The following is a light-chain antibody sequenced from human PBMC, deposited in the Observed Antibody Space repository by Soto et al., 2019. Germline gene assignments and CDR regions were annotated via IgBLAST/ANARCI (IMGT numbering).Light chain of an antibody. Sequence: DIQMTPSPSSLSASLGDRVTITRLAGQNIFSSLNWYQQKPGRAPKLLIYAASSLQSGVPSRFSGSGSGTDFTLTITSLQPEDFATYYCQQSYNSPPITFGQGTRLEIK. J-gene: IGKJ5*01. CDR2: AAS. CDR3: QQSYNSPPIT. V-gene: IGKV1-39*01. CDR1: QNIFSS.